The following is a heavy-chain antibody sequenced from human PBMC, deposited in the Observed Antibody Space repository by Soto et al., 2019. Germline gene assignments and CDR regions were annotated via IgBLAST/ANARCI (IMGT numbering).Heavy chain of an antibody. CDR1: GFTFSSYW. Sequence: GGSLRLSCAASGFTFSSYWMSWVRQAPGKGLEWVANIKQNGSEKYYVDSVKGRFTISRDNAKNSLYLQMNSLRAEDTAVYYCARAVVLMVYAGGWFDPWGQGTLVTVSS. CDR3: ARAVVLMVYAGGWFDP. J-gene: IGHJ5*02. D-gene: IGHD2-8*01. CDR2: IKQNGSEK. V-gene: IGHV3-7*01.